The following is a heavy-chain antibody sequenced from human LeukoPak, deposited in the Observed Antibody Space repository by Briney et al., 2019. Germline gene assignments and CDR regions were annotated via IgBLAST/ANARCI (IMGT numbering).Heavy chain of an antibody. J-gene: IGHJ4*02. CDR1: GFSFSSYG. V-gene: IGHV3-33*01. CDR2: IWYDGSNK. D-gene: IGHD1-7*01. Sequence: PGGSLRLSCAASGFSFSSYGMHWVRQAPGKGLEWVAVIWYDGSNKYYVDSVKGRFTISRDNSKNTLYLQMNNLRAEDTAVYYCARDGTGSGFDYWGQGTLVTVSS. CDR3: ARDGTGSGFDY.